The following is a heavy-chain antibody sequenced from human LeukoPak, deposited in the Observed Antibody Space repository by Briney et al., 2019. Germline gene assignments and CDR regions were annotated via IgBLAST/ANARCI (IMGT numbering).Heavy chain of an antibody. J-gene: IGHJ4*02. CDR2: INPNSGGT. CDR3: ARDRADSSGYPTHTFDY. D-gene: IGHD3-22*01. CDR1: GYTFTGYY. V-gene: IGHV1-2*03. Sequence: LAASVKVSCKASGYTFTGYYMHWVRQAPGQGLEWMGWINPNSGGTNYAQKFQGRVTMTRDTSISTAYMELSRLRSDDTAVYYCARDRADSSGYPTHTFDYWGQGTLVTVSS.